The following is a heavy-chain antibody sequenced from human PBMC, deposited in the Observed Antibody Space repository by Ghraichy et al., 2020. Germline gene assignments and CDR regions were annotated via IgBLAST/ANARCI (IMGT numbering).Heavy chain of an antibody. V-gene: IGHV4-34*01. CDR3: ARGRSSTSCYQCVDTAMVFDY. D-gene: IGHD2-2*01. J-gene: IGHJ4*02. CDR1: GGSFSGYY. CDR2: INHSGST. Sequence: SETLSLTCAVYGGSFSGYYWSWIRQPPGKGLEWIGEINHSGSTNYNPSLKSRVTISVDTSKNQFSLKLSSVTAADTAVYYCARGRSSTSCYQCVDTAMVFDYWGQGTLVTVSS.